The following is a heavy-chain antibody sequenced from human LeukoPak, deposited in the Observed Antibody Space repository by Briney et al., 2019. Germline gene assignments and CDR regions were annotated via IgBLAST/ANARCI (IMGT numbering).Heavy chain of an antibody. CDR1: GGTFSSYA. Sequence: SVKVSCKASGGTFSSYAISWVRQAPGQGLEWMGGIIPIFGTANYAQKFQGRVTITTDESTSTAYMELSSLRSEDTAVYYCARSQDPPQTSIAAAGPRRPQFAYYYYMDVWGKGTTVTVSS. CDR3: ARSQDPPQTSIAAAGPRRPQFAYYYYMDV. V-gene: IGHV1-69*05. D-gene: IGHD6-13*01. J-gene: IGHJ6*03. CDR2: IIPIFGTA.